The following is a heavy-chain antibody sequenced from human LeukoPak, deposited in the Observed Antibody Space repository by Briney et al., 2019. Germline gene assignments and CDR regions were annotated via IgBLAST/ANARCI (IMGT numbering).Heavy chain of an antibody. CDR3: ARGRAFLWRLLAY. D-gene: IGHD2-21*01. J-gene: IGHJ4*02. CDR1: GFTFSSYA. V-gene: IGHV3-30-3*01. CDR2: ISYDGSNK. Sequence: GGSLRLSCAASGFTFSSYAMHWVRQAPGKGLEWVAVISYDGSNKYYADSVKGRFTISRDNSKNTLYLQMNSLRAEDTAVYYCARGRAFLWRLLAYWGQGTLVTVSS.